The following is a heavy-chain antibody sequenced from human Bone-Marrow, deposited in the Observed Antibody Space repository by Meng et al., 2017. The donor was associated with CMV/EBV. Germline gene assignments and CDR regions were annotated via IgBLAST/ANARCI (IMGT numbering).Heavy chain of an antibody. D-gene: IGHD3-3*01. CDR2: ISSSSSYI. CDR3: ARDGWSPGGFDV. J-gene: IGHJ6*02. CDR1: GFTFSNYA. Sequence: GESLKISCATSGFTFSNYAMNWVRQAPGKGLEWVSSISSSSSYIYFADSVKGRFTISRDNAKSSLYLQMNSLRAEDTAVYYCARDGWSPGGFDVWGQGTTVTVSS. V-gene: IGHV3-21*01.